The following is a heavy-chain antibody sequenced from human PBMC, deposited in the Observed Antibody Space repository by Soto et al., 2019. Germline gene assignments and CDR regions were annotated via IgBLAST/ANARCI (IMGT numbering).Heavy chain of an antibody. CDR1: GFTFTSSA. CDR2: IVVGSGNT. D-gene: IGHD2-15*01. V-gene: IGHV1-58*02. J-gene: IGHJ4*02. CDR3: AADDVSNCSGGSCYLTAGY. Sequence: QMQLVQSGPEVKKPGTSVKVSCKASGFTFTSSAMQWVRQARGQRLEWIGWIVVGSGNTNYAQKFQERVTITRDMSTSTAYMELSSLRSEDTAVYYCAADDVSNCSGGSCYLTAGYWGQGTLVTVSS.